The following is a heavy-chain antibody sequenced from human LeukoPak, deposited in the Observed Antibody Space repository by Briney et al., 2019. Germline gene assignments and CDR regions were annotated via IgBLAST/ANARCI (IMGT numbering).Heavy chain of an antibody. V-gene: IGHV3-23*01. CDR3: AKGPSRNIAAAGTDY. CDR2: ISGSGGSA. CDR1: GFTFSSYA. J-gene: IGHJ4*02. D-gene: IGHD6-13*01. Sequence: GGSLRLSCAASGFTFSSYAMSWVRQAPGKGLEWVSAISGSGGSAYYADSVKGRFTISRDNSKNTLYLQMNSLRAEDTAVYYCAKGPSRNIAAAGTDYWGQGTLVTVSS.